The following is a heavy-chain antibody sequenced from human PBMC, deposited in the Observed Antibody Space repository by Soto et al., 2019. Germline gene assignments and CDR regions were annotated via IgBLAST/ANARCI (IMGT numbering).Heavy chain of an antibody. CDR2: MNPNSGNT. V-gene: IGHV1-8*01. Sequence: QVQLVQSGAEVKKPGASVKVSCKASGYTFTSYDINWVRQATGQGLEWMGWMNPNSGNTGYAQKFQGRVTMTRNTSISTAYMDLSSLRSEATAVYYCARDRYYGSGSYYRLDYWGQGTLVTVSS. J-gene: IGHJ4*02. D-gene: IGHD3-10*01. CDR1: GYTFTSYD. CDR3: ARDRYYGSGSYYRLDY.